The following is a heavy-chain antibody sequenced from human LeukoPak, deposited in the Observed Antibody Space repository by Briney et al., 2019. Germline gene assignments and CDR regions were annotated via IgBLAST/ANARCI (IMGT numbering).Heavy chain of an antibody. V-gene: IGHV5-51*01. CDR3: ARQSVAVGATLDWFDP. Sequence: GESLKISCKGSGYSFTSYWIGWVRQMPGKGLEWMGIIYPGDSDTRYSPSFQGQVTISADKSISTAYLQWSSLKASDTAMYYCARQSVAVGATLDWFDPWGQGTLVTVSS. CDR1: GYSFTSYW. D-gene: IGHD1-26*01. J-gene: IGHJ5*02. CDR2: IYPGDSDT.